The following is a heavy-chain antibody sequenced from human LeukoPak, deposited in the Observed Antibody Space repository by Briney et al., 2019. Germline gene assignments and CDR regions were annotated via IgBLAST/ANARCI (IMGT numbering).Heavy chain of an antibody. Sequence: GGSLRLSCAASGFTFSSYAMSWVRQAPGKGLEWVSAISGSGGSTYYADSVKGRFTISRDNSKNTLYLQMNSLRAEDTAVYYRAKVSGYSSGWYVYWGQGTLVTVSS. CDR3: AKVSGYSSGWYVY. J-gene: IGHJ4*02. CDR2: ISGSGGST. CDR1: GFTFSSYA. D-gene: IGHD6-19*01. V-gene: IGHV3-23*01.